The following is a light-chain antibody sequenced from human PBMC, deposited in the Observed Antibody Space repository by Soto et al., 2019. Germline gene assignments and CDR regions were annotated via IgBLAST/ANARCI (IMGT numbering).Light chain of an antibody. V-gene: IGKV1-39*01. Sequence: DIQMTQSPSSLSASVGDRVTITCRASQSISNYLNWYQHKPGEAPKFLIYAASNLQSGVPSRFSGSESWTDFTLTITSLQPEDFATYSCQQSYVVPYTFGLGTKLEIK. CDR3: QQSYVVPYT. CDR2: AAS. J-gene: IGKJ2*01. CDR1: QSISNY.